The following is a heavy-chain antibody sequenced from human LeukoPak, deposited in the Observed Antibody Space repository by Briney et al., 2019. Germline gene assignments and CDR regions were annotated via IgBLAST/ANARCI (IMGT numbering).Heavy chain of an antibody. J-gene: IGHJ4*02. CDR2: ISYDGSNK. Sequence: GGSLRLSCAASGFTFSSYGMHWVRQAPGKGLEWVAVISYDGSNKYYADSVKGRFTISRDNSKNTLYLQMNSLRAEDTAVYYCAKLAEYAYSSGWFDYWGQGTLVTVSS. CDR1: GFTFSSYG. CDR3: AKLAEYAYSSGWFDY. V-gene: IGHV3-30*18. D-gene: IGHD6-19*01.